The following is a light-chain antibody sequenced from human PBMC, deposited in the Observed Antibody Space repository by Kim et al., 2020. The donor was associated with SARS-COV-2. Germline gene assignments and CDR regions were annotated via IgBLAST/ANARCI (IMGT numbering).Light chain of an antibody. CDR2: GKN. Sequence: SSELTQDPAVSVALGQTVRITCQGDSLRSYYASWYQQKPGQAPVLVIYGKNNRPSGIPDRFSGSSSGNTASLTITGAQAVDEADYYCNSRDSSGNHYVFG. CDR1: SLRSYY. J-gene: IGLJ1*01. V-gene: IGLV3-19*01. CDR3: NSRDSSGNHYV.